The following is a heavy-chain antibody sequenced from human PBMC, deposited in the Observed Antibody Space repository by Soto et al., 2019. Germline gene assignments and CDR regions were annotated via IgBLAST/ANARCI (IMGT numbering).Heavy chain of an antibody. CDR3: AKEVIASKLADFFDY. CDR1: GFTFSNYG. V-gene: IGHV3-23*01. J-gene: IGHJ4*02. D-gene: IGHD2-21*01. Sequence: GGSLRLSCAASGFTFSNYGMTWVRQAPGKGLEWVSTISGSGGRTFYADPVKGRFTISRDNSKNTLYLQMNSLRAEDTAVYYWAKEVIASKLADFFDYWGQGTLVPVSS. CDR2: ISGSGGRT.